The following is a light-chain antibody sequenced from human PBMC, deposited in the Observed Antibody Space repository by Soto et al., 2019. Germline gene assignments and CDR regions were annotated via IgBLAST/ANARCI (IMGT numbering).Light chain of an antibody. CDR1: QSVSNN. CDR3: QQYSIWPPWT. J-gene: IGKJ1*01. V-gene: IGKV3-15*01. CDR2: DAS. Sequence: ILMTQSPATLSVSPGERATLSCRASQSVSNNLAWYQQKPGQAPRLLIYDASTRATGIPARFSGSGSGTEFALTIRGLQSEDFAVYYFQQYSIWPPWTFGQGTKLEV.